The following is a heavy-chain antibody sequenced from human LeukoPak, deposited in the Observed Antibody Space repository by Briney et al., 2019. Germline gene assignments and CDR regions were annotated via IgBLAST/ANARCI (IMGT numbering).Heavy chain of an antibody. CDR1: GYTFTGYY. D-gene: IGHD5-24*01. CDR3: AREVEMATIFFDY. J-gene: IGHJ4*02. Sequence: VSVKVSCKASGYTFTGYYMHWVRQAPGQGLEWMGRINPNSGGTNYAQKFQGRVTMTRDTSISTAYMELSRLRSDDTAVYYCAREVEMATIFFDYWGQGTLVTVSS. V-gene: IGHV1-2*06. CDR2: INPNSGGT.